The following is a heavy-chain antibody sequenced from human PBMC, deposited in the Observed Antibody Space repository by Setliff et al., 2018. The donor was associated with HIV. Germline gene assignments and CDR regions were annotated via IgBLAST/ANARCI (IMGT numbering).Heavy chain of an antibody. CDR3: AGAITFGGVIVH. D-gene: IGHD3-16*02. CDR1: GGSISSYY. CDR2: IYYSGST. J-gene: IGHJ4*02. Sequence: SETLSLTCTVSGGSISSYYWSWIRQPPGKGLEWIGYIYYSGSTNYNPSLKSRVTISVDTSKNQFSLKLSSVTAADTAVYYCAGAITFGGVIVHWGQGTQVTVSS. V-gene: IGHV4-59*01.